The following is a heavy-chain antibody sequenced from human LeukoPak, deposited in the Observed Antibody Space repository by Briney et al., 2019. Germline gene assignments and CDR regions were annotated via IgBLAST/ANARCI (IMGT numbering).Heavy chain of an antibody. D-gene: IGHD3-22*01. CDR2: ISYDGSNK. CDR3: AKDWSRITMIEPPVN. V-gene: IGHV3-30*18. Sequence: GGSLRLSCAASGFTFSSYGMHWVRQAPGKGLEWVAVISYDGSNKYYADSVKGRFTISRDNSKNTLYLQMNSLRAEDAAVYYCAKDWSRITMIEPPVNWGQGTLVTVSS. CDR1: GFTFSSYG. J-gene: IGHJ4*02.